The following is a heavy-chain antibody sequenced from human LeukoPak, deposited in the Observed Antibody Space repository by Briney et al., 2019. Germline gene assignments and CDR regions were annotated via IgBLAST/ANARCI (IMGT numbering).Heavy chain of an antibody. CDR1: GYTFTSYG. Sequence: ASVKVSCKASGYTFTSYGISWVRQAPGQGLEWMGRMNPNSGNTGYAQKFQGRVTMTRNTSISTAYMELSSLRSEDTAVYYCARGGYDFWSGYSPIYYYGMDVWGQGTTVTVSS. J-gene: IGHJ6*02. D-gene: IGHD3-3*01. CDR3: ARGGYDFWSGYSPIYYYGMDV. CDR2: MNPNSGNT. V-gene: IGHV1-8*02.